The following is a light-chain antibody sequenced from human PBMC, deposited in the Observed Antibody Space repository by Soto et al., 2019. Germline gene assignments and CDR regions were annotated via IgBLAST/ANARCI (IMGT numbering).Light chain of an antibody. CDR2: GNT. Sequence: QSALTQPPSVSGALGQRVTISCTGITSNIGAGYGVHWYQLLPGRAPKLLIYGNTNRPSGVPDRFSGPKSATSASLAITGLQAEDEAIYYCQSYDNTLSGPIYVFGTGTKVTVL. CDR3: QSYDNTLSGPIYV. CDR1: TSNIGAGYG. J-gene: IGLJ1*01. V-gene: IGLV1-40*01.